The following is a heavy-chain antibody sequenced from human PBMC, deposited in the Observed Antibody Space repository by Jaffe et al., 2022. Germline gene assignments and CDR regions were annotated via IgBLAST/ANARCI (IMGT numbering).Heavy chain of an antibody. V-gene: IGHV4-61*02. CDR3: ARADSSGYRYYYYYYMDV. Sequence: QVQLQESGPGLVKPSQTLSLTCTVSGGSISSGSYYWSWIRQPAGKGLEWIGRIYTSGSTNYNPSLKSRVTISVDTSKNQFSLKLSSVTAADTAVYYCARADSSGYRYYYYYYMDVWGKGTTVTVSS. CDR1: GGSISSGSYY. J-gene: IGHJ6*03. CDR2: IYTSGST. D-gene: IGHD3-22*01.